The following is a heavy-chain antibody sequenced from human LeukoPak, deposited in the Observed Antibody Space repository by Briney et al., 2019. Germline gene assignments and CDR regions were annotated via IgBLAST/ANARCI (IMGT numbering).Heavy chain of an antibody. D-gene: IGHD4-17*01. CDR2: ISYDGSNK. CDR3: AKDQGRAVTTFWFDY. V-gene: IGHV3-30*18. Sequence: TGGSLRLSCAASGFTFSSYGMHWVRQAPGKGLEWVAVISYDGSNKYYADSVKGRFTISRDSSKNTLYLQMNSLRAEDTAVYYCAKDQGRAVTTFWFDYWGQGTLVTVSS. CDR1: GFTFSSYG. J-gene: IGHJ4*02.